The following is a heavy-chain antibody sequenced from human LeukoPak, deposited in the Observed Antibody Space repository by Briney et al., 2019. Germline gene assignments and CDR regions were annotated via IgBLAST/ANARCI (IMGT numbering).Heavy chain of an antibody. CDR2: INPNSGGT. CDR3: ARDPEGTMIVVGYFDY. V-gene: IGHV1-2*02. CDR1: GYTFTSYD. J-gene: IGHJ4*02. Sequence: ASVKVSCKASGYTFTSYDINWVRQATGQGLEWMGWINPNSGGTNYAQKFQGRVTMTRDTSISTAYMELSRLRSDDTAVYYCARDPEGTMIVVGYFDYWGQGTLVTVSS. D-gene: IGHD3-22*01.